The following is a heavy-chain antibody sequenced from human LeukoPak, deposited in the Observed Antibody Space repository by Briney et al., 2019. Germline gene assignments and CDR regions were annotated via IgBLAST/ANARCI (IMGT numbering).Heavy chain of an antibody. Sequence: GGSLRLSCAASGFAFSSYWMSWVRQAPGKGLEWVANIKQDGSEKYYVDSVKGRFTISRDNAKNSLYLQMNSLRAEDTAVYYCARDLRGSGYYPHRDWGQGTLVTVSS. D-gene: IGHD3-22*01. CDR2: IKQDGSEK. CDR1: GFAFSSYW. J-gene: IGHJ4*02. V-gene: IGHV3-7*01. CDR3: ARDLRGSGYYPHRD.